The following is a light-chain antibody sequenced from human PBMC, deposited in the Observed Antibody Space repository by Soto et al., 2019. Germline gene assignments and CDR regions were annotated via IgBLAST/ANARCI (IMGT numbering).Light chain of an antibody. CDR1: RGVNRW. CDR2: GAS. V-gene: IGKV1-5*01. J-gene: IGKJ4*01. CDR3: LQDHNSPLT. Sequence: DIQMTQSPSTLSASVGDRVTTTCRGRRGVNRWLAWYQQKPGHPPKLLIYGASNLHSGVPLRFIGSGSGTDFTLTISSLQPEDFATYYCLQDHNSPLTFGRGTKGDNK.